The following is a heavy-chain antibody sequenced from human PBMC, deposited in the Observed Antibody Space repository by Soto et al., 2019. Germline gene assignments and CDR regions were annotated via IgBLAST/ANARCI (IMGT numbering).Heavy chain of an antibody. V-gene: IGHV1-46*01. CDR2: INPSGDST. CDR1: GYTFTSYY. CDR3: ARDKFGYFDY. J-gene: IGHJ4*02. Sequence: ASVKVSCKASGYTFTSYYIHWVRQAPGQGLEWMGIINPSGIINPSGDSTTYAQKFQGRVTMTRDTSTSTVYMELSSLRSDDTAVYYCARDKFGYFDYWGQGTLVTVSS. D-gene: IGHD3-16*01.